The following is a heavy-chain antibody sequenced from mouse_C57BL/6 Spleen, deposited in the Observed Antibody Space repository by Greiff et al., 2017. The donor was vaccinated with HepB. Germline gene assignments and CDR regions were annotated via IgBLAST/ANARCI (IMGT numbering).Heavy chain of an antibody. Sequence: VQLQESGPELVKPGASVKISCKASGYAFSSSWMNWVKQRPGKGLEWIGRIYPGDGDTNYNGKFKGKATLTADKSSSTAYMQLSSLTSEDSAVYFCARWGYDGYYGDYWGQGTTLTVSS. V-gene: IGHV1-82*01. J-gene: IGHJ2*01. CDR1: GYAFSSSW. CDR3: ARWGYDGYYGDY. D-gene: IGHD2-3*01. CDR2: IYPGDGDT.